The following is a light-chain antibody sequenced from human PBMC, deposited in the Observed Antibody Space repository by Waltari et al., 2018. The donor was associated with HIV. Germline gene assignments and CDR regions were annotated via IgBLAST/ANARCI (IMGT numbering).Light chain of an antibody. J-gene: IGLJ2*01. Sequence: QSDLTQPASVSGSPGQSITISCTGTSSDVGSYNLVSWYQQHPGKAPKLMIYEGSKRPSGVSNRFSGSKSGNTASLTISGLQAEDEADYYCCSYAGSSTLEVFGGGTKLTVL. CDR1: SSDVGSYNL. V-gene: IGLV2-23*01. CDR2: EGS. CDR3: CSYAGSSTLEV.